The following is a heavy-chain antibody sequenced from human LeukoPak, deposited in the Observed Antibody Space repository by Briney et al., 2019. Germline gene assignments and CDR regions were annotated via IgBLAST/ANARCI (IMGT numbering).Heavy chain of an antibody. Sequence: SETLSLTCTVSGGSISSYYWSWIRQPPGKGLEWIGYIYYSGSTNYNPSLKSRVTISVDTSKNQFSLKLSSVTAADTAVYCCATPTRYSSSWYPYGMDVWGQGTTVTVSS. CDR3: ATPTRYSSSWYPYGMDV. V-gene: IGHV4-59*08. CDR1: GGSISSYY. CDR2: IYYSGST. D-gene: IGHD6-13*01. J-gene: IGHJ6*02.